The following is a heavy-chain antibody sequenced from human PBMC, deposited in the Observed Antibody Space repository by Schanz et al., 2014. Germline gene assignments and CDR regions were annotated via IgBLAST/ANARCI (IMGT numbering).Heavy chain of an antibody. V-gene: IGHV1-46*03. CDR2: VNPSVRGT. J-gene: IGHJ4*02. CDR3: AGAFDSSGYYFDY. Sequence: QVQPVQSGAEVKKPGSSVKVSCKASGVTFSSFGINWVRQAPGQGLEWMGIVNPSVRGTHFAREFQGRVTVTSDTSTSTVYMELSGLRSEDTAVYYCAGAFDSSGYYFDYWGQGTLVTVSS. CDR1: GVTFSSFG. D-gene: IGHD3-22*01.